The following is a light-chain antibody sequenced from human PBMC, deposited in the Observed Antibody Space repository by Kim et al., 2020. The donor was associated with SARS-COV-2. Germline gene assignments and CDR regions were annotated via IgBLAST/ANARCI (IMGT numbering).Light chain of an antibody. Sequence: RATINCKSSQSVLYSSNNQNYLAWYQQKPGQHPKLLIYWASTREYGVPDRFSGSGSGTDFTLTISSLQAEDVAVYYCQQYYTSPYTFGQGTKLEI. CDR3: QQYYTSPYT. V-gene: IGKV4-1*01. J-gene: IGKJ2*01. CDR2: WAS. CDR1: QSVLYSSNNQNY.